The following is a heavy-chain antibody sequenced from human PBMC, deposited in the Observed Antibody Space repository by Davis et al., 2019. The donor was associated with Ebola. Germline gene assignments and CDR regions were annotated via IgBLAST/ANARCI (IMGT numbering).Heavy chain of an antibody. J-gene: IGHJ4*02. CDR2: ISSSGSTI. D-gene: IGHD3-16*01. CDR1: GFTFSAYS. V-gene: IGHV3-48*01. Sequence: GESLKISCAASGFTFSAYSMNWVRQAPGKGLEWVSYISSSGSTIYYADSVKGRFTISRDNSKNTLYLQMNSLRAEDTAVYYCANPGGSRGYFDYWGQGTLVTVSS. CDR3: ANPGGSRGYFDY.